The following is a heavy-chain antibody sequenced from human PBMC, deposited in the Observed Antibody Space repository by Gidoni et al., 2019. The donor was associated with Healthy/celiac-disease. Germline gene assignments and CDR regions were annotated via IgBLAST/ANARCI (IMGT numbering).Heavy chain of an antibody. CDR3: ARSYIVIPDY. J-gene: IGHJ4*02. Sequence: QVQLGESGGGVVEPGRYRRLSCAASGFTCSSYGMPWVRQAPGKGLEWVAVIWYDGSNKYYADSVKGRFTISRDNSKNTLYLKMNSLRAEDTAVYYCARSYIVIPDYWGQGTLVTVSS. D-gene: IGHD2-21*01. V-gene: IGHV3-33*01. CDR2: IWYDGSNK. CDR1: GFTCSSYG.